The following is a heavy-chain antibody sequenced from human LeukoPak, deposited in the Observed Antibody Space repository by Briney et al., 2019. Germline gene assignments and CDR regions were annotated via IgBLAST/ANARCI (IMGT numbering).Heavy chain of an antibody. D-gene: IGHD5-18*01. CDR2: IIPIFGTA. Sequence: SVKVSCKASGGTFSSYAISWVRQAPGQGLEWMGGIIPIFGTANYAQKFQGRVTITADESTSTAYMELSSLRSEDTAVYYCARDAGYSYGFDCWGQGTLVTVSS. J-gene: IGHJ4*02. CDR3: ARDAGYSYGFDC. V-gene: IGHV1-69*13. CDR1: GGTFSSYA.